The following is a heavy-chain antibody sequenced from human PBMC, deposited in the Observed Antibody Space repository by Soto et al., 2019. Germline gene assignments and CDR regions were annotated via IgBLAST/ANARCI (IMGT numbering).Heavy chain of an antibody. CDR2: ITPMFGAA. D-gene: IGHD1-26*01. CDR3: AREVQVHTPDFVY. CDR1: GGTFNTYA. Sequence: QVQLVQSGAEMKKPGSSVKVSCQASGGTFNTYAMNWVRQAPGQGPEWMGDITPMFGAANYAPKFQGRVTITADESTGTSSMQLSSFTSADTALYFSAREVQVHTPDFVYWGQGTLVTVSS. V-gene: IGHV1-69*19. J-gene: IGHJ4*02.